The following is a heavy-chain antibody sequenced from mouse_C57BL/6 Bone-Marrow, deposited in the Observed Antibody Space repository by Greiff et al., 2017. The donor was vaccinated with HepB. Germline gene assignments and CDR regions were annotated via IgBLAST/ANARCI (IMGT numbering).Heavy chain of an antibody. V-gene: IGHV1-49*01. D-gene: IGHD2-3*01. CDR1: YFAFMASA. CDR2: FTMYSDAT. CDR3: ERNDGRSWFAY. J-gene: IGHJ3*01. Sequence: LQQSGAELVRPGSSVKLSCKASYFAFMASAMHWVKQRPGHGLEWIGSFTMYSDATEYSENFKGKATLTANTSSSTAYMELSSLTSEDSAVYYCERNDGRSWFAYWGQGTLVTVSA.